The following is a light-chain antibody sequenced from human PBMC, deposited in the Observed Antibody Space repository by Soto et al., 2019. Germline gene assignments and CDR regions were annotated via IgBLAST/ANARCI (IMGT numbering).Light chain of an antibody. CDR3: QQSNSITWT. CDR1: QGISTY. CDR2: AAS. J-gene: IGKJ1*01. V-gene: IGKV1-39*01. Sequence: DIQMTQSPSSLSASVGDRVTITCRASQGISTYLNWYQQKPGKAPKVLIYAASSLQSGVPSRFSGSGSETDFTLTISSLQPEDFATYSCQQSNSITWTFGQGTQVEIK.